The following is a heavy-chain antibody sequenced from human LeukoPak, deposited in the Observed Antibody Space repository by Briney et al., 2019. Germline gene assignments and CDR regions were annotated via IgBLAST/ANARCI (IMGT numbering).Heavy chain of an antibody. D-gene: IGHD6-6*01. Sequence: GSLRLSCAVSGFTVRSNHMAWVRQAPGKGLECVSILYSSGDTYYADSVQGRFTISRDNSKNTLYLQMSSLRADDTAIYYCAKVILIAAAHGDFIDLWGQGTLVSVSS. CDR3: AKVILIAAAHGDFIDL. J-gene: IGHJ5*02. CDR2: LYSSGDT. V-gene: IGHV3-53*01. CDR1: GFTVRSNH.